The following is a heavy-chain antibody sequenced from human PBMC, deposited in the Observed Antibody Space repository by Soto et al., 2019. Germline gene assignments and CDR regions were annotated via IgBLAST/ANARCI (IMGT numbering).Heavy chain of an antibody. CDR2: IRSKASGGTA. CDR1: GFTFGDYA. D-gene: IGHD3-16*01. Sequence: EVQLVESGGDLVQPGRSLRLSCTTSGFTFGDYAVSWLRQAPGKGLEWGSFIRSKASGGTAEYAASVKGRFTISRDDSKSIAYLQMNSLKTEDTAVYYCTRDLLGVRAFDMWGQGTMVTVSS. V-gene: IGHV3-49*03. CDR3: TRDLLGVRAFDM. J-gene: IGHJ3*02.